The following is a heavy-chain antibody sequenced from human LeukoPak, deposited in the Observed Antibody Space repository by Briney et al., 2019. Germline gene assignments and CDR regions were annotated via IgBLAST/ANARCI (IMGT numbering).Heavy chain of an antibody. CDR3: AKAPQLWRLIAFDI. Sequence: HPGGSLRLSCAASGFSFSSYAMSWVRQAPGKGLEWVSAISGSGGSTYYADSVKGRFTISRDNSKNTLYLQMNSLRAEDTAVYYCAKAPQLWRLIAFDIWGQGTMVTVSS. D-gene: IGHD5-18*01. V-gene: IGHV3-23*01. J-gene: IGHJ3*02. CDR1: GFSFSSYA. CDR2: ISGSGGST.